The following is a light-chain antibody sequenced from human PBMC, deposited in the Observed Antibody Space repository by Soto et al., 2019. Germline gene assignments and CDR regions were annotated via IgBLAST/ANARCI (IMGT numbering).Light chain of an antibody. V-gene: IGKV3-15*01. J-gene: IGKJ3*01. CDR3: QQYNNWPCT. CDR2: RAS. Sequence: EIVMTQSPATVSVSPGERATLSCGASQSISSTLAWYQQKPGQAPRLLIYRASTRATGIPDRFSGSGSGTEFTLTISSLQAEDFAVYYCQQYNNWPCTFGPGTKVDI. CDR1: QSISST.